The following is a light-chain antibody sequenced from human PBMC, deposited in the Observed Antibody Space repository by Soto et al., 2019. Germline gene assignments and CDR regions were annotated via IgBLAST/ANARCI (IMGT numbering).Light chain of an antibody. CDR2: AAY. CDR3: QHYGTSLFT. V-gene: IGKV3-20*01. J-gene: IGKJ3*01. CDR1: QTISSTS. Sequence: IVLTQSPGTLSLSPGEGATLSCRASQTISSTSLAWYQHTPVRAPRLLIYAAYSRAAGIPDRFSGSGSGTDFTLTISRLEPEDFAVYYCQHYGTSLFTFGPGTKVDV.